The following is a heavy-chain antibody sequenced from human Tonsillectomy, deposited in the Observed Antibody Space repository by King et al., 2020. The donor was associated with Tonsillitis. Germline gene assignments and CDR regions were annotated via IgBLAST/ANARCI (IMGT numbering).Heavy chain of an antibody. Sequence: VQLVESGGGLVQPGGSLRLSFAASGFTFSSYWLHWVRQAPGKGLVWGSRITNDGSSTSYADAGTGRFTISRDNAKNTLYLQMNSLRAEDTAVYFCTRVRTVGFDAFDIWGQGTMVTVSS. V-gene: IGHV3-74*01. D-gene: IGHD1/OR15-1a*01. J-gene: IGHJ3*02. CDR1: GFTFSSYW. CDR2: ITNDGSST. CDR3: TRVRTVGFDAFDI.